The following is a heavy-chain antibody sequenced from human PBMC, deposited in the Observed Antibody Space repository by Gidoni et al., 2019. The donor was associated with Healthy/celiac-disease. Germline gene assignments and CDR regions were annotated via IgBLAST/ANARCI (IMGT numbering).Heavy chain of an antibody. J-gene: IGHJ4*02. D-gene: IGHD3-22*01. Sequence: VQLVESGGGVVQPGRSLRLSCAASGFTFSSYGMHWVRQDPGKGLEWVAVISYDGSNKYYADSVKGRFTISRDNSKNTLYLQMNSLRAEDTAVYYCAAWGYYYDSSGYYYEQSHYYFDYWGQGTLVTVSS. V-gene: IGHV3-30*03. CDR1: GFTFSSYG. CDR2: ISYDGSNK. CDR3: AAWGYYYDSSGYYYEQSHYYFDY.